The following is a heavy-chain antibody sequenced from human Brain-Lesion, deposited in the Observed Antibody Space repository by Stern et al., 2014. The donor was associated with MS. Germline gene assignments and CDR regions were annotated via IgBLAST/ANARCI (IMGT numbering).Heavy chain of an antibody. Sequence: EVQLLESGGGLVQPGRSLRLSCAASGFTFDDYAMHWVRQAPGKGLEWVSGISWNSGSIGYADSVKGRFTISRDNAKNSLYLQMNSLRAEDTALYYCAKDGAGYYYDSSGAFDIWGQGTMVTVSS. CDR1: GFTFDDYA. J-gene: IGHJ3*02. CDR3: AKDGAGYYYDSSGAFDI. CDR2: ISWNSGSI. V-gene: IGHV3-9*01. D-gene: IGHD3-22*01.